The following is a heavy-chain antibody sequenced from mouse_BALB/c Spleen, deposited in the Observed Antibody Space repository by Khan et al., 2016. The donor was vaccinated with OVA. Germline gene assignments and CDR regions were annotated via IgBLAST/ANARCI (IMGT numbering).Heavy chain of an antibody. CDR1: GFDFSRYW. D-gene: IGHD2-14*01. CDR2: INPGSSTI. Sequence: EVKLLESGGGLVQPGGSLILSCAASGFDFSRYWMSWARQAPGKGQEWIGEINPGSSTINYSPSLKDKFIISRDNAKNTLYLQMRKVRSEDTAHYYWASLERYGQHANWGQGTLVTVSA. J-gene: IGHJ3*01. CDR3: ASLERYGQHAN. V-gene: IGHV4-2*02.